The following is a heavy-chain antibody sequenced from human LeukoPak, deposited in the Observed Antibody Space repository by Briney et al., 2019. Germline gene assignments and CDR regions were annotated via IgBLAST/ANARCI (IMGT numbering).Heavy chain of an antibody. CDR2: IYYPGST. CDR3: ARASPYYFDY. J-gene: IGHJ4*02. V-gene: IGHV4-31*03. CDR1: GGSISSGGYY. Sequence: SQTLSLTCTVSGGSISSGGYYWSWVRQLPGKGLEWIGYIYYPGSTYYNPSLKSRVTLSVDTSKNQFSLKVSSVTAADTAVYYCARASPYYFDYWGQGTLVTVSS.